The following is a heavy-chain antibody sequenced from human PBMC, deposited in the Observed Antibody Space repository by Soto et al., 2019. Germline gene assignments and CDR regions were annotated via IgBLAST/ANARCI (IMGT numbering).Heavy chain of an antibody. Sequence: ASVKVSCKASGYTFTSYDINWVRQATGQGLEWMGWMNPNRGNTGYAQKFQGRVTMTRNTSISTAYMELGSLGSEDTAVYYCARVPFGELLPRSNTYFDYWGQGTLVTVSS. CDR2: MNPNRGNT. D-gene: IGHD3-10*01. CDR3: ARVPFGELLPRSNTYFDY. J-gene: IGHJ4*02. CDR1: GYTFTSYD. V-gene: IGHV1-8*01.